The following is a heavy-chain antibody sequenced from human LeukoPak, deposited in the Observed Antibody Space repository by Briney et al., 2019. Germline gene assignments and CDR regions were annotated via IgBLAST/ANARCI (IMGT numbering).Heavy chain of an antibody. CDR3: AKDARARYNWNDVGGFY. CDR1: GFTFDDYT. Sequence: GGSLRLSYAASGFTFDDYTMHWVRQAPGKGLEWVSLISWDGGSTYYADSVKGRFTISRDNIKNSLYLQMNSLRTEDTALYYCAKDARARYNWNDVGGFYWGQGALVTVSS. D-gene: IGHD1-20*01. J-gene: IGHJ4*02. CDR2: ISWDGGST. V-gene: IGHV3-43*01.